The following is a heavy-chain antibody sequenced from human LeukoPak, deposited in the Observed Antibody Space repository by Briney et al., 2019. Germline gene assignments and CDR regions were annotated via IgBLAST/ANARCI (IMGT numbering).Heavy chain of an antibody. CDR1: GGTISRDY. Sequence: SETLSLTCTVSGGTISRDYWSWIRQPPGKGLEWIGYIYYTGSTNYNPSLKSRVTISVDTSKNQFSLKLSSVTAADTAVYYCARDRPGGSSLDYWGQGTLVTVSS. J-gene: IGHJ4*02. V-gene: IGHV4-59*01. D-gene: IGHD6-13*01. CDR2: IYYTGST. CDR3: ARDRPGGSSLDY.